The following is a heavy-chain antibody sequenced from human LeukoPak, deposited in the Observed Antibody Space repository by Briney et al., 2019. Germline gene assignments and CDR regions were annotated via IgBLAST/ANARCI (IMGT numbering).Heavy chain of an antibody. CDR1: GFTFNSYP. CDR2: IRYDGNNK. J-gene: IGHJ4*02. CDR3: VKDNPLDY. D-gene: IGHD1-14*01. Sequence: GGSLRLSCAASGFTFNSYPMHWVRQAPGKGLEWVAFIRYDGNNKLYADSMKGRFTISGDNSKNTLYLHINSLRAEDTAVYYCVKDNPLDYWGQGTLVIVSS. V-gene: IGHV3-30*02.